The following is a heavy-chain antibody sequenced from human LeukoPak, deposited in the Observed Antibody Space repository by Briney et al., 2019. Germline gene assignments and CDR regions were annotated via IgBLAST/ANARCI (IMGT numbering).Heavy chain of an antibody. CDR2: ISSSGKSI. CDR1: GPTFRDDN. D-gene: IGHD7-27*01. J-gene: IGHJ4*02. Sequence: GSLRLSCAASGPTFRDDNMSWIRLAPGKGLEFVSYISSSGKSISYADSVKGRFAISRDNAKNSLSLQMNSLRAEDTAMYYGARRGPLGHFDFWGQGTLVTVSS. CDR3: ARRGPLGHFDF. V-gene: IGHV3-11*01.